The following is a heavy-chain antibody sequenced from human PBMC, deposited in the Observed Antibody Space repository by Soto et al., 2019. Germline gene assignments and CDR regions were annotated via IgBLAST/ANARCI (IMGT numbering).Heavy chain of an antibody. Sequence: EVHLVESGGGLVKPGGSLRLSCEASGFSFSITGMNWVRQAPGKGLEWVSSTNSGSSYIDYGDSVKGRLTISRDNTKNSLYLQMNNMRVEDTGVYYCATDGAAGSVMDVWGQGTKVTVSS. CDR2: TNSGSSYI. D-gene: IGHD6-13*01. CDR1: GFSFSITG. J-gene: IGHJ6*02. CDR3: ATDGAAGSVMDV. V-gene: IGHV3-21*01.